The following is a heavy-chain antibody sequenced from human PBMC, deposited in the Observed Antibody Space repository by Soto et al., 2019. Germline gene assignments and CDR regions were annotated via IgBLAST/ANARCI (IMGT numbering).Heavy chain of an antibody. CDR2: INSDGSST. D-gene: IGHD2-8*01. V-gene: IGHV3-74*01. J-gene: IGHJ6*02. Sequence: PGGSLRLSCAASGFTFSSYWMHWVRQAPGKGLVWVSRINSDGSSTSYADSVKGRFTISRDNAKNTLYLQMNSLRAEDTAVYYCAKGYCTNGVCWRDYYYDMDVWGQGTTVTVSS. CDR1: GFTFSSYW. CDR3: AKGYCTNGVCWRDYYYDMDV.